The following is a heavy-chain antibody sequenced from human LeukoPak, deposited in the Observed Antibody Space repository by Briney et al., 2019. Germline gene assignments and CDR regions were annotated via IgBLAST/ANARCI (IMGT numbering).Heavy chain of an antibody. CDR3: ASFHDSSGSGAFDI. CDR1: GFTVSSNY. Sequence: GGSLRLSCAASGFTVSSNYMSWVRQAPGKGLEWVSVIYSGGSTYYADSVKGRFTISRDNSKNTLYLQMNSLRAEDTAVYYCASFHDSSGSGAFDIWGQGTMVTVSS. CDR2: IYSGGST. V-gene: IGHV3-53*01. D-gene: IGHD3-22*01. J-gene: IGHJ3*02.